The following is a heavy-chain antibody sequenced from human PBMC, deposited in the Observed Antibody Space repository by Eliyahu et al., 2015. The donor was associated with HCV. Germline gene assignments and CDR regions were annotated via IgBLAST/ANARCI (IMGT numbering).Heavy chain of an antibody. V-gene: IGHV3-23*01. J-gene: IGHJ6*03. CDR2: VSGGSGGAT. CDR1: GFTFNNYA. CDR3: AKGRYYYYYMDA. Sequence: EVQLLESGGGLVQPGGSLRLSCAASGFTFNNYAMSWVRQAPGKGLEYVSVVSGGSGGATYYADSVKGRFTISRDNSKNTLYLQMSSLRAEDTAVYYCAKGRYYYYYMDAWGKGTTVTVSS.